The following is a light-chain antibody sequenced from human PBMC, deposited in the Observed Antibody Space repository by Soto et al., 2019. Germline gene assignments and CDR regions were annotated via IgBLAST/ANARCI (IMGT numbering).Light chain of an antibody. CDR2: DAS. V-gene: IGKV3D-20*02. CDR3: QQRSNWPPIT. CDR1: QTVSTNY. J-gene: IGKJ5*01. Sequence: EIVLTQSPGTLSLSPGERATLSCRASQTVSTNYLAWYQQKPGQAPRLLIFDASTRATGVPDRFSGSGSGTEFTLTISSLQSEDFAVYYCQQRSNWPPITFGQGTRLEIK.